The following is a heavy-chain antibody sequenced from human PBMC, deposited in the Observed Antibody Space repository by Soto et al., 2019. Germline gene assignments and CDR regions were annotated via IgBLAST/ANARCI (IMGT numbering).Heavy chain of an antibody. V-gene: IGHV1-18*01. CDR1: GYTFTTYG. CDR3: ARDPYLGDHQY. CDR2: ISAYSGKT. D-gene: IGHD3-16*01. J-gene: IGHJ4*02. Sequence: QVQLVQSGGEVKKPGASVKVSCKTSGYTFTTYGISWVRQSPGQGLAWVGWISAYSGKTHYAQKFQGKVTMTTDTSTTTAYLELRSLRSDDTAVYYCARDPYLGDHQYWGQGTLVTVSS.